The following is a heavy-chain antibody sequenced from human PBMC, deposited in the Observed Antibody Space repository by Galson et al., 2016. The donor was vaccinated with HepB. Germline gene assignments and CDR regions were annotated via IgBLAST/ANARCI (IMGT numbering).Heavy chain of an antibody. CDR1: GFTFISYG. Sequence: SLRLSCAASGFTFISYGMHWVRQAPGKGLQWVALISYDGSKKYYADSVKGRFTISRDNSHNTLYLQMNSVGADDTAVYYCAKVELNSKQYYYYGMDVWGQGTTVTVSS. V-gene: IGHV3-30*18. J-gene: IGHJ6*02. CDR2: ISYDGSKK. D-gene: IGHD3-10*01. CDR3: AKVELNSKQYYYYGMDV.